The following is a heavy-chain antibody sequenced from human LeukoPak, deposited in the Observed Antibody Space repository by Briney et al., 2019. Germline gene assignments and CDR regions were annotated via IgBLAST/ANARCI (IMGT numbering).Heavy chain of an antibody. V-gene: IGHV3-7*01. CDR1: GFTFSTYW. J-gene: IGHJ4*02. CDR3: ARGAYYHILTGYRGRILGFDY. CDR2: IKQDGSEK. Sequence: GGSLRLSCAASGFTFSTYWMTWVRQAPGKGLEWVANIKQDGSEKYFVDSVKGRFTISRDNANNSLYLQMNSLRAEDTAVYYCARGAYYHILTGYRGRILGFDYWGQGTLVTVSS. D-gene: IGHD3-9*01.